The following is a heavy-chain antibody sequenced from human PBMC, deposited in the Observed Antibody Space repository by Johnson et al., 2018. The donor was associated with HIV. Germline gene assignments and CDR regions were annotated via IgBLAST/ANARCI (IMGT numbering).Heavy chain of an antibody. D-gene: IGHD6-13*01. V-gene: IGHV3-23*04. CDR1: GFTFSSYA. J-gene: IGHJ3*02. Sequence: MLLVESGGGLVQPGGSLRLSCAASGFTFSSYAMSWVRQAPGKGLEWVSGISGSGGSTYYADSVKGRFTISSENSKNTMYLQMNSLRAEDTAVYYCANRGYSSSWDYDGFDIWGQGTMVTVSS. CDR2: ISGSGGST. CDR3: ANRGYSSSWDYDGFDI.